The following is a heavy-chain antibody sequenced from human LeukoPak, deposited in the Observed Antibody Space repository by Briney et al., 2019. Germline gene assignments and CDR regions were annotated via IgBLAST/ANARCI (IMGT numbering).Heavy chain of an antibody. D-gene: IGHD1-26*01. CDR3: ARYTGSYSGFDY. Sequence: GGSLRLSCAASGFTFSTYAMHWVRQAPGNGLECVSAINSNGGSTYYANSVKGRFTISRDNSKNTLYLQMGSLRAEDMAVYYCARYTGSYSGFDYWGQGTLVTVSS. CDR1: GFTFSTYA. V-gene: IGHV3-64*01. J-gene: IGHJ4*02. CDR2: INSNGGST.